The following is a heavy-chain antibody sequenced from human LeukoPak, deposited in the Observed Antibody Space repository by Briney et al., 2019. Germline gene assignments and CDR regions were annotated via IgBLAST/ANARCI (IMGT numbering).Heavy chain of an antibody. CDR1: GFTFDDYG. CDR2: ISGSGGST. CDR3: AKEQADSSSWYAPFDY. D-gene: IGHD6-13*01. V-gene: IGHV3-23*01. J-gene: IGHJ4*02. Sequence: PGGSLRLSCAASGFTFDDYGMSWVRQAPGKGLEWVSAISGSGGSTYYADSVKGRFTISRDNSKNTLYLQMNSLRAEDTAVYYCAKEQADSSSWYAPFDYWGQGTLVTVSS.